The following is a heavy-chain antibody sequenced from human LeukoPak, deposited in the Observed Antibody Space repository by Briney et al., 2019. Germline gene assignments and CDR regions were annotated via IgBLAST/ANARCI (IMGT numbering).Heavy chain of an antibody. CDR1: GGSFSGYY. D-gene: IGHD3-22*01. Sequence: SETLSLTCAVYGGSFSGYYWSWVRQPPGKGLEWIGYIYTSGSTNYNPSLESRVTISVDTSKNQFSLKLSSVTAADTAVYYCARSIGGYYYDSSGTFDYWGQGTLVTVSS. CDR2: IYTSGST. CDR3: ARSIGGYYYDSSGTFDY. V-gene: IGHV4-4*09. J-gene: IGHJ4*02.